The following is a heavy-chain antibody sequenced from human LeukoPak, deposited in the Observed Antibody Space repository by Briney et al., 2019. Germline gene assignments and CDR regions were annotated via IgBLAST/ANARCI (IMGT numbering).Heavy chain of an antibody. D-gene: IGHD2-2*01. J-gene: IGHJ4*01. V-gene: IGHV3-23*01. Sequence: PGGSLRLSCAASGFTFSNSAMRWARQAPGKGLEWISAICDSGGSTYSADPVKGRFTISRDNSKNTLYLQMNSLRDEDTALYYCAKQLGYCSRGTCYFDSWGQGTLVTVSS. CDR1: GFTFSNSA. CDR3: AKQLGYCSRGTCYFDS. CDR2: ICDSGGST.